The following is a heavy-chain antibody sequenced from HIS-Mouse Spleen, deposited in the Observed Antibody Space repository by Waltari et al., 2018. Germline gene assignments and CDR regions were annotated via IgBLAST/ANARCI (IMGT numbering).Heavy chain of an antibody. J-gene: IGHJ5*02. CDR1: GGSFSGYY. V-gene: IGHV4-34*01. D-gene: IGHD4-4*01. CDR2: INHSGST. CDR3: ARGPTVTTNWFDP. Sequence: QVQLQQWGAGLLKPSETLSLTCAVYGGSFSGYYCRVIRQPPGKGLEWIGEINHSGSTNYNPSLKSRVTISVDTSKNQFSLKLSSVTAADTAVYYCARGPTVTTNWFDPWGQGTLVTVSS.